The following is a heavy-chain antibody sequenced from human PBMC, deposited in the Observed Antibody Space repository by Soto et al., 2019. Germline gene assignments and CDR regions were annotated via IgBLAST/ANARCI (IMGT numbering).Heavy chain of an antibody. D-gene: IGHD5-12*01. CDR1: GFDFDSHW. CDR2: INGDGSST. Sequence: EVQLVESGGGLVQPGWSLRLSCAAAGFDFDSHWMHWVRQAPGKGLVWVSRINGDGSSTFYADSVKGRFTISRDNARNTVYLQMNSLRAEDTAVYYCARGIQWRYGMDVWGQGTTVTVSS. J-gene: IGHJ6*02. V-gene: IGHV3-74*01. CDR3: ARGIQWRYGMDV.